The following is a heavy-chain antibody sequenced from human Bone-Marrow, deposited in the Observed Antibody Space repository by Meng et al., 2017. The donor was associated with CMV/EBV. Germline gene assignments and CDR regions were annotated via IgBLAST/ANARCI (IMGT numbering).Heavy chain of an antibody. J-gene: IGHJ4*02. CDR2: INPSGGST. D-gene: IGHD2-2*02. CDR1: GYTFTSYY. CDR3: ASDYCSSTSCYRISH. V-gene: IGHV1-46*01. Sequence: ASVKVSCKASGYTFTSYYMHWVRQAPGQGLEWMGIINPSGGSTSYAQKFQGRVTMTRDTSTSTVYMELSSLGSEDTAVYYCASDYCSSTSCYRISHWGQGTLVTVSS.